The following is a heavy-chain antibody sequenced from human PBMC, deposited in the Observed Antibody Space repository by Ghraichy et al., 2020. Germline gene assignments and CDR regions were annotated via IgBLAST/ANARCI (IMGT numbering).Heavy chain of an antibody. V-gene: IGHV2-5*01. CDR2: IYWNDDK. D-gene: IGHD2-21*02. CDR3: ARFLRLFPGGDCSDGCYFDY. CDR1: GFSLSTGAVG. Sequence: SSPTLVKPTQTLTLTCTVSGFSLSTGAVGVGWIRQPPGKALEWLALIYWNDDKHYSPSLKSRLSITKDTSKSQVVLTLTSVDPVDTATYYCARFLRLFPGGDCSDGCYFDYWGQGTLVTVSS. J-gene: IGHJ4*02.